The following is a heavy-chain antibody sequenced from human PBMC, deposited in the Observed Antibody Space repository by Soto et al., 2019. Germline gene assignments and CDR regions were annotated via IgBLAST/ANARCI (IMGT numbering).Heavy chain of an antibody. CDR2: ISAYNGNT. CDR1: GYTFTSYG. CDR3: ARGVAPGPYYYYMDV. V-gene: IGHV1-18*01. J-gene: IGHJ6*03. Sequence: ASVKVSCKASGYTFTSYGISWVRQAPGQGLEWMGWISAYNGNTNYAQKLQGRVTMTTDTSTSTAYMELRSLRSDDTAVYYCARGVAPGPYYYYMDVWGKGTTVTVSS. D-gene: IGHD2-15*01.